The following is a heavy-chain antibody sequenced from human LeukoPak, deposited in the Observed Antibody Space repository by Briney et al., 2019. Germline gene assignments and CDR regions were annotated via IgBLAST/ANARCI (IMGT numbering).Heavy chain of an antibody. J-gene: IGHJ2*01. CDR3: ARGGNHGDYWYFDL. CDR1: GFTLRNYA. CDR2: IKQDGSEK. D-gene: IGHD4-17*01. Sequence: GGSLRLSCAASGFTLRNYAMSWVRQAPGKGPEWVANIKQDGSEKYYVDSVKGRFTISRDNAETSLHLQMNSLRAEDTAVYYCARGGNHGDYWYFDLWGRGTLVTVSS. V-gene: IGHV3-7*01.